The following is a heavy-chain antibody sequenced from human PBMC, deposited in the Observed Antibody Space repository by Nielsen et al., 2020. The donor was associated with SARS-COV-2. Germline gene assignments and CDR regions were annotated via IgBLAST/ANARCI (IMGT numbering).Heavy chain of an antibody. D-gene: IGHD5-12*01. J-gene: IGHJ4*02. Sequence: SETLSLTCTVSGGSISSGDYYWSWIRQHPGKGLEWIGYIYYSGSTYYNPSLKSRVTISVDTSKNQFSLKLSSVTAADTAVYYCARAGGYSGYGTSPFDYWGQGTLVTVSS. CDR3: ARAGGYSGYGTSPFDY. CDR1: GGSISSGDYY. CDR2: IYYSGST. V-gene: IGHV4-31*03.